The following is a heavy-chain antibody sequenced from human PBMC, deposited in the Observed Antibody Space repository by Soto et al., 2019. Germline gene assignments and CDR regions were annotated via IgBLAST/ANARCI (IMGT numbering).Heavy chain of an antibody. CDR2: INHSGST. V-gene: IGHV4-34*01. CDR3: ARRYYYYGMDV. J-gene: IGHJ6*02. Sequence: SETLSLTCAVYGGSFSGYYWSWIRQPPGKGLEWIGEINHSGSTNYNPSLKSRVTISVDTSKNQLSLKLSSVTAADTAVYYCARRYYYYGMDVWGQGTTVTVSS. CDR1: GGSFSGYY.